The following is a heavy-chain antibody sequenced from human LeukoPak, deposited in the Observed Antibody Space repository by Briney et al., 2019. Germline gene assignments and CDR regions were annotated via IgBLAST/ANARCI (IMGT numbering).Heavy chain of an antibody. V-gene: IGHV1-46*03. CDR2: INPRDGST. D-gene: IGHD4-23*01. CDR3: ATGLRWYGGGIWEIDY. Sequence: ASVKVSCKASGYNLTNYGIGWVRQAPGQGLEWMGIINPRDGSTTYTQKFQGRVTMTRDTSTSTVYMELSSLRSEDTAVYYCATGLRWYGGGIWEIDYWGQGTLVTVSS. J-gene: IGHJ4*02. CDR1: GYNLTNYG.